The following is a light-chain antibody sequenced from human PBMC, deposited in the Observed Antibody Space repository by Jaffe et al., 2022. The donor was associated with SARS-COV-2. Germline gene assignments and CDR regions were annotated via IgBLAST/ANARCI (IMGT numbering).Light chain of an antibody. Sequence: DIQMTQSPSSLSASVGDRVIITCRASQSITTSLNWYQQRAGKAPKLLIYAASRLHTSVPSRFSGSGSGTDFILTISSLQPEDFATYYCQQSASPLWTFGQGTKVDVK. CDR3: QQSASPLWT. J-gene: IGKJ1*01. CDR1: QSITTS. CDR2: AAS. V-gene: IGKV1-39*01.